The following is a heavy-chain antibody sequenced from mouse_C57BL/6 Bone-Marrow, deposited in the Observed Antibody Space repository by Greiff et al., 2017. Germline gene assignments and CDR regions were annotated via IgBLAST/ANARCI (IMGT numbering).Heavy chain of an antibody. D-gene: IGHD4-1*01. J-gene: IGHJ1*03. CDR2: ISDGGSYT. CDR1: GFTFSSYA. V-gene: IGHV5-4*01. CDR3: ARASWDWYFDV. Sequence: EVQLVESGGGLVKPGGSLKLSCAASGFTFSSYAMSWVRQTPDKRLEWVATISDGGSYTYYPDNVKGRFTISRDNAKNNLYLQMSHLKSEDTAMYYCARASWDWYFDVWGTGTTVTVSS.